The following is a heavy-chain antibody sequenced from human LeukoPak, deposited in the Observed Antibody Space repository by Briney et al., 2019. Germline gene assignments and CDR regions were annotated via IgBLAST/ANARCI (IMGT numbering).Heavy chain of an antibody. CDR1: GFTFSSYG. V-gene: IGHV3-30*18. J-gene: IGHJ1*01. Sequence: GGSLRLSCAASGFTFSSYGMHWVRQAPGKGLEWVAVISYDGSNKYYADSVKGRFTISRDNSKNTLYLQMNSLRAEDTAVYYCAKTSLGYCSSTSCLGYFQHWGQGTLVTVSS. D-gene: IGHD2-2*01. CDR2: ISYDGSNK. CDR3: AKTSLGYCSSTSCLGYFQH.